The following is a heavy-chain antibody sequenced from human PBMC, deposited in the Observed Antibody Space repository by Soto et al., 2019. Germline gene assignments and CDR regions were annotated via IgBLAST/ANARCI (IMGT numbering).Heavy chain of an antibody. CDR1: GGTFSSYA. V-gene: IGHV1-69*01. D-gene: IGHD2-15*01. CDR2: FIPIFGTA. CDR3: ARSQGGSSSLDIYYYYYYGMDV. J-gene: IGHJ6*02. Sequence: QVQLVQSGAEVKKPGSSVKVSCKAPGGTFSSYAISWVRQAPGQGLEWMGGFIPIFGTAKCAQKFQGRVTITADESTRTGYMELSSLISEDTAVYYCARSQGGSSSLDIYYYYYYGMDVWGQGTTVTVSS.